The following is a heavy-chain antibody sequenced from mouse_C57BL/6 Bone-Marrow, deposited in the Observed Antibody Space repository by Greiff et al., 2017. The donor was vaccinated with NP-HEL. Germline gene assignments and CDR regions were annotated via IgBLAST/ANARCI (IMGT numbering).Heavy chain of an antibody. Sequence: QVQLQQSGAELVRPGTSVKVSCKASGYAFTNYLIEWVKQRPGQGLEWIGVINPGSGGTNYNEKFKGKATLTADKSSSTAYMQLSSLTSEDSAVYFCARFPDYYAMDYWGQGTSVTVSS. CDR3: ARFPDYYAMDY. J-gene: IGHJ4*01. V-gene: IGHV1-54*01. CDR2: INPGSGGT. CDR1: GYAFTNYL.